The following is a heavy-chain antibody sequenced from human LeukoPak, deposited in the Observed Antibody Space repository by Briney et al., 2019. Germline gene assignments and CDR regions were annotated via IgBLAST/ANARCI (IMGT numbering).Heavy chain of an antibody. CDR3: VRDWDHFDFDS. CDR2: IKGDGSHT. CDR1: GFTFRDYW. Sequence: GGSLRLSCAASGFTFRDYWMHWIRHAPGKGLVWVSRIKGDGSHTIYADSVKGRFTISRDSAKNTLYLQMKSLRVEDTALYYCVRDWDHFDFDSWGQGTLVTVSS. V-gene: IGHV3-74*01. D-gene: IGHD1-26*01. J-gene: IGHJ5*01.